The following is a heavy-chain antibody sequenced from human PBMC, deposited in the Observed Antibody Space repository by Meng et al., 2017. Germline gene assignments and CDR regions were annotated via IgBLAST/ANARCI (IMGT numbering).Heavy chain of an antibody. CDR3: ARASNNWGDAYYFDY. CDR2: INPSGGST. V-gene: IGHV1-46*01. Sequence: ASVKVSCKASGYTFTSYYMHWVRQAPGQGLEWMGIINPSGGSTSYAQKFQGRVTMTRDTSTSTVYMELSSLRSEDTAVYYCARASNNWGDAYYFDYWGQGKLVNGAS. J-gene: IGHJ4*02. D-gene: IGHD7-27*01. CDR1: GYTFTSYY.